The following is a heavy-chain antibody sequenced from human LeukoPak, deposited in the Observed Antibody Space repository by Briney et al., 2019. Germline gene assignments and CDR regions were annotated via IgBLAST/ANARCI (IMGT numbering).Heavy chain of an antibody. V-gene: IGHV4-34*01. J-gene: IGHJ4*02. CDR1: GGSFSGYY. Sequence: SETLSLTCAVYGGSFSGYYWSWIRQPPGKGLEWIGEINHSGSTNYNPSLKSRVTISVDTSKNQFSLKLSSVTAADTAVYYCARRGSGRLFDYWGQGTLVTVSS. D-gene: IGHD6-25*01. CDR2: INHSGST. CDR3: ARRGSGRLFDY.